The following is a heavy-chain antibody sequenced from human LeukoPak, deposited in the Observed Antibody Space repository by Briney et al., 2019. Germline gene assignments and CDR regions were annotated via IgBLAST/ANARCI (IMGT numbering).Heavy chain of an antibody. CDR2: INHSGRT. CDR1: GGSFSGYY. CDR3: ARDSLHFWTPVGFDP. J-gene: IGHJ5*02. V-gene: IGHV4-34*01. Sequence: KPSETLSLTCAVYGGSFSGYYWNWVRHPPGKGLGWIGEINHSGRTNYNPSLKSRVTISVDTSKNQFSLKLSSVTAADTAVYYCARDSLHFWTPVGFDPWGQGTLVTVSS. D-gene: IGHD3-3*02.